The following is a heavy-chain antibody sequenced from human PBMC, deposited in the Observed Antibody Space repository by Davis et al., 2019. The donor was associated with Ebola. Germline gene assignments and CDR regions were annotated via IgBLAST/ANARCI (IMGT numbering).Heavy chain of an antibody. CDR1: GFTLDSFG. Sequence: PGGSLRLSCAASGFTLDSFGMNWVRQAPGKGLEWVALISYDGSKIFYAESVKGRFTISRDNSRNNLYLQMNSLRPEDTAVYFCAKQKVSSAIYFVACDPWGRGTLVTVSS. D-gene: IGHD2-15*01. J-gene: IGHJ5*02. CDR2: ISYDGSKI. CDR3: AKQKVSSAIYFVACDP. V-gene: IGHV3-30*18.